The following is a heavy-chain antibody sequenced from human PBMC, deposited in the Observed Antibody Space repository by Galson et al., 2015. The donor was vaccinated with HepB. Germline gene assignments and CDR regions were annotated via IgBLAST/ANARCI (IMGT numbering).Heavy chain of an antibody. CDR1: GYAFNSYY. Sequence: SVKVSCKASGYAFNSYYMHWVRQAPGQGLEWMGIVNPSGGTTTYAQKFQGRVTMTRDTSTSTLYMELTSLRSEDTAVYYCARETYYYDSSGYRVLGGWGQGTLVTVSS. CDR2: VNPSGGTT. D-gene: IGHD3-22*01. V-gene: IGHV1-46*02. CDR3: ARETYYYDSSGYRVLGG. J-gene: IGHJ4*02.